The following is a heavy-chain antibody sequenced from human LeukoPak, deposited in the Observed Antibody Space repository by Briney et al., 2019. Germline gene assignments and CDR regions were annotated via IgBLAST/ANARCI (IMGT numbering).Heavy chain of an antibody. J-gene: IGHJ6*02. Sequence: PGQSLRLSCAASGFTFSYYGMHWVRQAPGKGLEWVAVIWDDGRITYYADSVKGRFTIFRDNSKNMLFLQMNSLKAEDTAVFYCARRGRWLRGESDYYALDVWGQGTTVTVSS. CDR3: ARRGRWLRGESDYYALDV. V-gene: IGHV3-33*01. CDR2: IWDDGRIT. D-gene: IGHD3-10*01. CDR1: GFTFSYYG.